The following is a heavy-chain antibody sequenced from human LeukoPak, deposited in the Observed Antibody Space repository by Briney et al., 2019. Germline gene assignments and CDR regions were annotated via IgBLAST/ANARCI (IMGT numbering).Heavy chain of an antibody. V-gene: IGHV3-33*01. D-gene: IGHD3-10*01. CDR2: IRYDGSNK. J-gene: IGHJ4*02. Sequence: GRSLRLSCAASGFTFSSYGMHWVRRAPGKGLEWVAVIRYDGSNKYYADSVKGRFTISRDNSKNTLYLQMNSLRAEDTAVYYCARDRSRAYFDYWGQGTLVTVSS. CDR3: ARDRSRAYFDY. CDR1: GFTFSSYG.